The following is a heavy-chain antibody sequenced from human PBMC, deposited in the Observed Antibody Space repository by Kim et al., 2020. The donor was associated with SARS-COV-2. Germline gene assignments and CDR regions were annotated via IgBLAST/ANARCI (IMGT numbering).Heavy chain of an antibody. Sequence: SETLSLTCAVYGGSFSGYYWSWIRQPPGKGLEWIGEINHSGSTNYNPSLKSRVTISVDTSKNQFSLKLSSVTAADTAVYYCARGRVVREYYYYYYGMDVWGQGTTVTVSS. J-gene: IGHJ6*02. CDR2: INHSGST. CDR1: GGSFSGYY. V-gene: IGHV4-34*01. CDR3: ARGRVVREYYYYYYGMDV. D-gene: IGHD3-3*01.